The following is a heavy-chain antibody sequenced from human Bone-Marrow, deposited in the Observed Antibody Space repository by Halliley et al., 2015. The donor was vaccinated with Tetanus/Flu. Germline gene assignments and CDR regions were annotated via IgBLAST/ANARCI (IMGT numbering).Heavy chain of an antibody. D-gene: IGHD3-9*01. Sequence: LGWVSVIYSDGTTYYAESVKGRFTISRHDSKNTLYLQMNSLTAEDTAVYYCARSRTWDWFYFDYWGQGTLVTVSS. J-gene: IGHJ4*02. CDR3: ARSRTWDWFYFDY. CDR2: IYSDGTT. V-gene: IGHV3-53*04.